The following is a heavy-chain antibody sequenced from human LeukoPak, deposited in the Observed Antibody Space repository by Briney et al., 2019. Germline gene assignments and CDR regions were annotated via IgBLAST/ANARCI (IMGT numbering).Heavy chain of an antibody. CDR3: TRDSGTYNWFDP. V-gene: IGHV3-73*01. CDR2: IDKKDKGYATAT. J-gene: IGHJ5*02. CDR1: GFTFSGSA. D-gene: IGHD1-26*01. Sequence: GGSLKLSCAASGFTFSGSAIHWVRQSTGKGLEWVGQIDKKDKGYATATAYAASVKGRFTISRDDSINTAYLQMKSLKTEDTALYYCTRDSGTYNWFDPWGQGTLVTVSS.